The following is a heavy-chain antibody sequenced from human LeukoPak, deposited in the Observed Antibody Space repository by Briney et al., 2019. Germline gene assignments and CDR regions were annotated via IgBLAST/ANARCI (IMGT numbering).Heavy chain of an antibody. J-gene: IGHJ6*03. Sequence: GGSLRLSCAASGFTFSDYYMSWIRQAPGKGLEWVSYISSSGSTIYYADSVKGRFTISRDNAKNSLYLQMNSLRAEDTAVYYCARVYNWNYIGFYYYYMDVWGKGTTVTVSS. CDR2: ISSSGSTI. CDR1: GFTFSDYY. D-gene: IGHD1-7*01. V-gene: IGHV3-11*04. CDR3: ARVYNWNYIGFYYYYMDV.